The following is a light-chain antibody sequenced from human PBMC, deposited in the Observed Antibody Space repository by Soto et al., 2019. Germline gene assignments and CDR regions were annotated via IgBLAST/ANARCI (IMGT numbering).Light chain of an antibody. CDR2: GAS. J-gene: IGKJ4*01. V-gene: IGKV3-15*01. Sequence: EIVMTQSPATLSVSPGERATLSCRASQSVSTNLAWYQQKPGQAPRLLIYGASTRAIGIPARFSGSGSGTEFTLTISSLRSEDFAVYFCQQYHNWPLTFGGGTKVDIK. CDR1: QSVSTN. CDR3: QQYHNWPLT.